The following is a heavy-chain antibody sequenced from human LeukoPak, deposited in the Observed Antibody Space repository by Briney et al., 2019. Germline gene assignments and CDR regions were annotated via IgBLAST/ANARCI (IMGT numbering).Heavy chain of an antibody. CDR3: AKDGGVAGMFRAFDY. J-gene: IGHJ4*02. Sequence: PGGSLRLSCAASGFTFTTYAMTWVRQAPGKGLEWVSLITAGDGDTYYADSVKGRFTVSRDNSKNTLYLQMNSLRAVDTAVYFCAKDGGVAGMFRAFDYWGQGTLVTVSS. V-gene: IGHV3-23*01. CDR1: GFTFTTYA. CDR2: ITAGDGDT. D-gene: IGHD6-19*01.